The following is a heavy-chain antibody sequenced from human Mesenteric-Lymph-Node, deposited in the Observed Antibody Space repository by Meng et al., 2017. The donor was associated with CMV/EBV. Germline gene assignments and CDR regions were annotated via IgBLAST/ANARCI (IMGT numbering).Heavy chain of an antibody. Sequence: ASVKVSCKTSGYTFTSHGVSWVRQVPGQGLEWMGWISAFNGDTKYAQKFQGRVTMTTDTSTSTAYMELRSLRFDDSAVYYCARDLVVVTEPPPYSQDVWGQGTTVTVSS. CDR3: ARDLVVVTEPPPYSQDV. CDR1: GYTFTSHG. D-gene: IGHD3-9*01. J-gene: IGHJ6*02. V-gene: IGHV1-18*01. CDR2: ISAFNGDT.